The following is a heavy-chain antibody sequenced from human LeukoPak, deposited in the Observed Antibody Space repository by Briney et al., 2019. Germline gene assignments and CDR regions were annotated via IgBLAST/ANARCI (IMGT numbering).Heavy chain of an antibody. CDR3: ARGHYDVLAASYKWTPDY. D-gene: IGHD3-9*01. CDR2: ITSGGDYI. Sequence: GGSLRLSCAASGFTVSSDYMSWVRQAPGKGLEWVSSITSGGDYIYYADSVKGRFTTSRDNAKNSLSLQLNSLRVEDTAVYYCARGHYDVLAASYKWTPDYWGQGTLVTVSS. J-gene: IGHJ4*02. V-gene: IGHV3-21*01. CDR1: GFTVSSDY.